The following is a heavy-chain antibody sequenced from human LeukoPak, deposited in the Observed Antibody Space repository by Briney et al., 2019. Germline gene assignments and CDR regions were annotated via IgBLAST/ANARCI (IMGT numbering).Heavy chain of an antibody. D-gene: IGHD2-15*01. Sequence: SETLSLTCTVSGGSISSYYWSWIRQPPGKGPEWIGYISYIGNTNYNPSLKSRVTISVDTSKNQFSLKLSSVTAADTAVYYCARGKYCSGGSCYAKYYYGMDVWGQGTTVTVSS. J-gene: IGHJ6*02. CDR3: ARGKYCSGGSCYAKYYYGMDV. V-gene: IGHV4-59*01. CDR2: ISYIGNT. CDR1: GGSISSYY.